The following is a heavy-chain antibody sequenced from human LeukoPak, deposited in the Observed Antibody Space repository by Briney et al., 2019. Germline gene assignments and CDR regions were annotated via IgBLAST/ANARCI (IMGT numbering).Heavy chain of an antibody. Sequence: PGGSLRLSCAASGFTFSSYAMSWVRQAPGKGLEWVSAISGSGGSTYYADSVKGRFTISRDNSKNTLYLQMNSLRAEDTAVYYCAKRRARGGYDSYYYYGMDVWGKGPTVTVSS. V-gene: IGHV3-23*01. CDR3: AKRRARGGYDSYYYYGMDV. CDR1: GFTFSSYA. CDR2: ISGSGGST. J-gene: IGHJ6*04. D-gene: IGHD5-12*01.